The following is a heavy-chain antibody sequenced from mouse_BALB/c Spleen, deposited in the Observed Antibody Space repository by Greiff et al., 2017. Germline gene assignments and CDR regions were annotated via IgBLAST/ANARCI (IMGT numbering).Heavy chain of an antibody. CDR1: GFTFSDYY. CDR3: ARGDGNYGGN. D-gene: IGHD2-1*01. V-gene: IGHV5-4*02. J-gene: IGHJ4*01. CDR2: ISDGGSYT. Sequence: EVHLVESGGGLVKPGGSLKLSCAASGFTFSDYYMYWVRQTPEKRLEWVATISDGGSYTYYPDSVKGRFTISRDNAKNNLYLQMSSLKSEDTAMYYCARGDGNYGGNWGQGTSVTVSS.